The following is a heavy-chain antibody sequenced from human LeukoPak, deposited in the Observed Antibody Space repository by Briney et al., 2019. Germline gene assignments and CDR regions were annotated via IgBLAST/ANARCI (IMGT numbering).Heavy chain of an antibody. Sequence: KPSETLSLTCAVSGGSISSSNWWSWVRQPPGKGLEWIGEIYHSGSTNYNPSLKSRVTISVDKSKNQFSLKLSSVTAADTAVYYCARGYYDFWSGYRHAYYFDYWGQGTLVTVSS. CDR3: ARGYYDFWSGYRHAYYFDY. J-gene: IGHJ4*02. CDR2: IYHSGST. V-gene: IGHV4-4*02. CDR1: GGSISSSNW. D-gene: IGHD3-3*01.